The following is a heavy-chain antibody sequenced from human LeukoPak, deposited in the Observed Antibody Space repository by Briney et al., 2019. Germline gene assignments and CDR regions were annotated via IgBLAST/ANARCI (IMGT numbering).Heavy chain of an antibody. CDR2: IYHSGST. V-gene: IGHV4-30-2*01. Sequence: SETLSLTCAVSGGSISSGGYSWSWIRQPPGKGLEWIGYIYHSGSTYYNPSLRSRVTISVDRSKNQFSLKLSSVTTADTVVYYCARGWGYCSSTSCRTKWNWFDPWGQGTLVTVSS. D-gene: IGHD2-2*01. CDR1: GGSISSGGYS. J-gene: IGHJ5*02. CDR3: ARGWGYCSSTSCRTKWNWFDP.